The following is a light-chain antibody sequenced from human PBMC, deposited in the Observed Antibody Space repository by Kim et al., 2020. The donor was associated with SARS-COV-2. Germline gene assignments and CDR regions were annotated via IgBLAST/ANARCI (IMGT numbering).Light chain of an antibody. Sequence: GQSFPISCTRTSSDVGAYNYVSWYQQHPGKAPKLMIYEVSKRPSGVPDRFSGSKSGNTASLTVSGLQAEDEADYYCSSYAGSNNLVFGGGTQLTVL. CDR1: SSDVGAYNY. J-gene: IGLJ2*01. CDR2: EVS. CDR3: SSYAGSNNLV. V-gene: IGLV2-8*01.